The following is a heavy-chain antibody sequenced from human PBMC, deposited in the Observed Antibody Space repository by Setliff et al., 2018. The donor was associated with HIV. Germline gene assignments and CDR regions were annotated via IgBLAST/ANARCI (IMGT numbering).Heavy chain of an antibody. CDR3: ARGWELNV. D-gene: IGHD1-26*01. J-gene: IGHJ4*02. CDR2: ISGHSDSR. V-gene: IGHV1-18*01. Sequence: GASVKVSCKASGYTFTIYGITWVRQAPGQGLEWMGWISGHSDSRKYGQKFDGRVTLTMDTSTSTAYMELMKLTPDDTAVYYCARGWELNVWGQGTQVTVSS. CDR1: GYTFTIYG.